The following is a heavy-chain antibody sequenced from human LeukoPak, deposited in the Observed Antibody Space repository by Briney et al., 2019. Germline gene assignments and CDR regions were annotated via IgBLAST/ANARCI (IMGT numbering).Heavy chain of an antibody. D-gene: IGHD3-10*01. CDR2: ISYDGSNK. CDR3: ARAAGSTGPAYYYMDV. CDR1: GFTFNSYA. J-gene: IGHJ6*03. V-gene: IGHV3-30-3*01. Sequence: GRSLRLSCAASGFTFNSYAMHWVRQAPGKGLEWVAVISYDGSNKFYADSVKGRFTISRDNPKNTLYLQMNSLRVEDTAVYYCARAAGSTGPAYYYMDVWGRGTTVTVSS.